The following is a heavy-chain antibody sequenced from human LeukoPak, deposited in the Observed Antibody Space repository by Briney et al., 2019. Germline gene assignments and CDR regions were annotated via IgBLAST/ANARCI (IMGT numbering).Heavy chain of an antibody. D-gene: IGHD3-16*01. V-gene: IGHV1-2*02. J-gene: IGHJ3*02. CDR2: INPKSGGT. Sequence: ASVKVSCKASGYTFTGYYIHWARQAPGQGLEWMGWINPKSGGTNFAQKFQGRVTMTRDTSISTAYMELSSLRSDDTAVYYCATVRGGADAFDIWGQGTMVTVSS. CDR1: GYTFTGYY. CDR3: ATVRGGADAFDI.